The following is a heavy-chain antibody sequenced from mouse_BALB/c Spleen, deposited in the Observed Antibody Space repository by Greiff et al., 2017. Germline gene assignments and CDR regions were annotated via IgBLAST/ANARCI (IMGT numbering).Heavy chain of an antibody. CDR3: ARDPGNYDSYYAMDY. Sequence: EVMLVESGGGLVKPGGSLKLSCAASGFTFSSYAMSWVRQSPEKRLEWVAEISSGGSYTYYPDTVTGRFTISRDNAKNTLYLEMSSLRSEDTAMYYCARDPGNYDSYYAMDYWGQGTSVTVSS. D-gene: IGHD2-1*01. CDR1: GFTFSSYA. V-gene: IGHV5-9-4*01. CDR2: ISSGGSYT. J-gene: IGHJ4*01.